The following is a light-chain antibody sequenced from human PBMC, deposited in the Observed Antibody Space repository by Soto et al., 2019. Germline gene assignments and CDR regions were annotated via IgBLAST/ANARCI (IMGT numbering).Light chain of an antibody. CDR3: QQRSNWPIT. CDR2: DTS. J-gene: IGKJ5*01. Sequence: EIVLTQSPATLSSSPGERATLSCRASQTVSNKLAWYQHKPGQAPRLLIYDTSNRATGIPARFSGSGSGTDFTLTISSLEPEDFAVYYCQQRSNWPITFGQGTRLEIK. CDR1: QTVSNK. V-gene: IGKV3-11*01.